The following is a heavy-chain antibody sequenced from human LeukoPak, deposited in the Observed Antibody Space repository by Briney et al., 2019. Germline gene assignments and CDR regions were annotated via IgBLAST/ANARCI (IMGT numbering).Heavy chain of an antibody. CDR3: TKSTYYYDTFVNAFDF. V-gene: IGHV4-39*07. CDR1: GGSVSSSHY. Sequence: SETLSLTCTVSGGSVSSSHYWGWIRQPPGKGLEWIGSIYYGGSTYYNASLRSRVTTSVDTSKNQFSLKLSSVTAADTAVYYCTKSTYYYDTFVNAFDFWGQGTVVTVSS. D-gene: IGHD3-22*01. J-gene: IGHJ3*01. CDR2: IYYGGST.